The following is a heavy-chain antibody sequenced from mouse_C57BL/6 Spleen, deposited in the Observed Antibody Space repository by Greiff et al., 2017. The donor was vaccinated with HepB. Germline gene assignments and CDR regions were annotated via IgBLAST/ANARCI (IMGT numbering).Heavy chain of an antibody. CDR3: AREENYGSYAFDY. CDR2: IYPRSGNT. V-gene: IGHV1-81*01. Sequence: QVQLKQSGAELARPGASVKLSCKASGYTFTSYGISWVKQRTGQGLEWIGEIYPRSGNTYYNEKFKGKATLTADKSSSTAYMELRSLTSEDSAVYFCAREENYGSYAFDYWGQGTTLTVSS. J-gene: IGHJ2*01. D-gene: IGHD1-1*02. CDR1: GYTFTSYG.